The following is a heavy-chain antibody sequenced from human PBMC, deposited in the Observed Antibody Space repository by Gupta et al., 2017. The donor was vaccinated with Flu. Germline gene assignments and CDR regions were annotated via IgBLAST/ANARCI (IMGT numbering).Heavy chain of an antibody. V-gene: IGHV3-23*01. CDR3: VRDGYNYIAFDI. CDR1: GCTLGAYA. D-gene: IGHD5-12*01. Sequence: EVQVLESGGGVVQPGGSLTLSCAPSGCTLGAYAMHWVRQAPGKGLEWVSGISGTGYDSHYADSVKGRFTVSRDNSKNTLYLQMNSLTAEDTAIYYCVRDGYNYIAFDIWGQGTMVAVSS. CDR2: ISGTGYDS. J-gene: IGHJ3*02.